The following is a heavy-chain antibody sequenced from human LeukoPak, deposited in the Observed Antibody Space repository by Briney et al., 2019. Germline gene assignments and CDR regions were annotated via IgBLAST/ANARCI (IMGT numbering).Heavy chain of an antibody. V-gene: IGHV3-23*01. Sequence: GGSLRLSCATSQFKFNNFGMTWVRQAPGKGLEWVSSITASGGRTQYADSVQGRFTISRDNSKNTLYLQMNSLRAEDTAVYYCAGHGVVVPAAPGGWFDPWGQGTLVTVSS. CDR1: QFKFNNFG. CDR3: AGHGVVVPAAPGGWFDP. CDR2: ITASGGRT. J-gene: IGHJ5*02. D-gene: IGHD2-2*01.